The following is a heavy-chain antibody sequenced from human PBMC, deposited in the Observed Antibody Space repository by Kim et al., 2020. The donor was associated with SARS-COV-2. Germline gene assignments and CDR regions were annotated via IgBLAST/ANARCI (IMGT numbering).Heavy chain of an antibody. V-gene: IGHV3-23*01. CDR2: IDGNDGTT. CDR1: GFTFTGYA. D-gene: IGHD2-21*01. J-gene: IGHJ4*02. Sequence: GGSLRLSCTTSGFTFTGYAMSWVRQAPGKGLEWVSSIDGNDGTTYYVDSVKGRFTISRDNSKDTLYLQMSTLRADDTAVYYCMKGGWGSIWDHLGKGTL. CDR3: MKGGWGSIWDH.